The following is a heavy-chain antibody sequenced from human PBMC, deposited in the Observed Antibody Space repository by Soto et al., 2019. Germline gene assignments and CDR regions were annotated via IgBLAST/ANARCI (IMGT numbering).Heavy chain of an antibody. CDR3: ASLIRGYSGYDYMYFDY. D-gene: IGHD5-12*01. CDR2: IYYSGST. J-gene: IGHJ4*02. CDR1: GGSISSYY. Sequence: SETLSLTCTVSGGSISSYYWSWIRQPPGKGLEWIGYIYYSGSTNYNPSLKSRVTISVDTSKNQFSLKLSSVTAADTAVYYCASLIRGYSGYDYMYFDYWGQGTPVTVSS. V-gene: IGHV4-59*01.